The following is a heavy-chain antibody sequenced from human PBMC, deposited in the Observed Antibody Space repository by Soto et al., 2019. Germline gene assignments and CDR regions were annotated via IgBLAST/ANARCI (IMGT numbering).Heavy chain of an antibody. CDR1: GGTFSSYA. D-gene: IGHD2-2*01. CDR2: IIPIFGTA. CDR3: AKGRGYCSSTSCSKGWYFDL. J-gene: IGHJ2*01. Sequence: SVKVSCKASGGTFSSYAISWVRQAPGQGLEWMGGIIPIFGTANYAQKFQGRVTITADESTSTAYMELSSLRSEDTAVYYCAKGRGYCSSTSCSKGWYFDLWGRGTLVTVSS. V-gene: IGHV1-69*13.